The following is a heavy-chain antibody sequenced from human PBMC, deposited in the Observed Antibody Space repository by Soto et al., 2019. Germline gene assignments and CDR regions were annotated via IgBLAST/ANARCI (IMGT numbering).Heavy chain of an antibody. J-gene: IGHJ4*02. CDR3: ARDSSGPDY. Sequence: GGSLRLSCAACGFNVSSYWMSWVRQAPEKGLEWVANIKQDGSEKHYVDSVKGRFTISRDNAKNSLYLQMNSLSAEVTAVYYCARDSSGPDYWGQGTLVTVSS. V-gene: IGHV3-7*05. CDR2: IKQDGSEK. CDR1: GFNVSSYW. D-gene: IGHD3-10*01.